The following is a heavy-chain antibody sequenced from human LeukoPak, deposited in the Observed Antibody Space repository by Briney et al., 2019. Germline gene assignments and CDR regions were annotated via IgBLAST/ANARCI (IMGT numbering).Heavy chain of an antibody. V-gene: IGHV4-30-2*01. Sequence: PSETLSLTCVVSGDSISSGAYSWSWIRQPPGKGLEWIGYIFHTGSTFYNPSLKSRVTISVDISKNQFSLRLSSVTAADTAVYYCARGGGSYPGVFDYWGQGTLVTVSS. CDR3: ARGGGSYPGVFDY. D-gene: IGHD1-26*01. CDR1: GDSISSGAYS. CDR2: IFHTGST. J-gene: IGHJ4*02.